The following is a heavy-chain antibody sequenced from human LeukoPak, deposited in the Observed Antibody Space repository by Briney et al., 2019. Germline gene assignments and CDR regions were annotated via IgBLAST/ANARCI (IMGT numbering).Heavy chain of an antibody. J-gene: IGHJ6*04. CDR2: IYYSGST. V-gene: IGHV4-59*01. D-gene: IGHD5-12*01. CDR3: ARAGYSGSDFSV. CDR1: GGSFSGYY. Sequence: SETLSLTCAVYGGSFSGYYWGWIRQPPGKGLEWIGSIYYSGSTNYNPSLKSRVTISVDTSKNQFSLKLSSVTATDTAVYYCARAGYSGSDFSVWGKGSTVTVSS.